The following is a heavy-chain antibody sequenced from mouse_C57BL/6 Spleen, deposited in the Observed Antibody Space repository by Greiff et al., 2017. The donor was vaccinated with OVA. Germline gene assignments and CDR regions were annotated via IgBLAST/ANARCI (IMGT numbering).Heavy chain of an antibody. CDR1: GFTFSSYA. CDR2: ISDGGSYT. CDR3: ARADYSNYFDY. V-gene: IGHV5-4*03. Sequence: EVMLVESGGGLVKPGGSLKLSCAASGFTFSSYAMSWVRQTPEKRLEWVATISDGGSYTYYPDNVKGRFTISRDNAKNNLYLQMSHLKSEDTAMYYCARADYSNYFDYWGKGTTLTVSS. J-gene: IGHJ2*01. D-gene: IGHD2-5*01.